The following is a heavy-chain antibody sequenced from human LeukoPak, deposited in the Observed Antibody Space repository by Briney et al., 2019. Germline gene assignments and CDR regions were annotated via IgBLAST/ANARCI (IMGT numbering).Heavy chain of an antibody. D-gene: IGHD5-12*01. CDR2: INASGTGT. J-gene: IGHJ6*02. CDR1: GFNFSNHP. V-gene: IGHV3-23*01. CDR3: TSGTDV. Sequence: GGSLRLSCVASGFNFSNHPLSWVRQAPGQGLEWVSAINASGTGTFYADSVRGRFVISRDNSEKKMFLQMNSLRAEDTAVYYCTSGTDVWGQGTAV.